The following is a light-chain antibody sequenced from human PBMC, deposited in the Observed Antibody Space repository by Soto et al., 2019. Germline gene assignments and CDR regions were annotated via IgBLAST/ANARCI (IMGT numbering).Light chain of an antibody. V-gene: IGKV3-20*01. Sequence: EIVLTQSPGTLSLSPGERATLSCRASQSVSSSYLAWYQQKPGQAPRLLIYGASSRATGIPDRFSDSGSGTDFTITISRLEPEDFAVYYCQQYGSSPLTFGGGTKVEIK. J-gene: IGKJ4*01. CDR1: QSVSSSY. CDR2: GAS. CDR3: QQYGSSPLT.